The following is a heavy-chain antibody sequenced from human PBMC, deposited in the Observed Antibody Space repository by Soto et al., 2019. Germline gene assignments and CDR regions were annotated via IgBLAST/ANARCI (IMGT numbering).Heavy chain of an antibody. V-gene: IGHV1-3*01. D-gene: IGHD3-10*01. CDR2: INAGNGNT. CDR3: ARDVDPSYYGSGKNWFDP. CDR1: GYTFTSYA. J-gene: IGHJ5*02. Sequence: ASVKVSCKASGYTFTSYAMHWVRQAPGQRLEWMGWINAGNGNTKYSQKFQGRVTITRDTSASTAYMELSSLRSEDTAVYYCARDVDPSYYGSGKNWFDPWGQGTLVIVSS.